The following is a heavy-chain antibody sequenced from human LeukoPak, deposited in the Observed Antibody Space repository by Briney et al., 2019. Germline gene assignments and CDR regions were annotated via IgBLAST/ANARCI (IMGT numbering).Heavy chain of an antibody. Sequence: SETLSLTCTVSGGSISSSSYYWGWIRQPPGKGLEWIGSIYYSGSTYYNPSLKSRVTISVDTSKNQFSLKLSSVTAADTAVYYCAGRKGSRPRELFIDNWFDPWGQGTLVTVSS. J-gene: IGHJ5*02. CDR1: GGSISSSSYY. D-gene: IGHD3-10*01. V-gene: IGHV4-39*01. CDR2: IYYSGST. CDR3: AGRKGSRPRELFIDNWFDP.